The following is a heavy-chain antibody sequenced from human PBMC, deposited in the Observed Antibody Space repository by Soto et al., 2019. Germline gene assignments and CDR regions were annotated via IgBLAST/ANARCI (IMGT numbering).Heavy chain of an antibody. Sequence: EVQLVESGGGLVQPGGSLILSCAASGFTFSNYWMVWVRQAPRKGLVWVSRIIGDGLYTTYADSVKGRFTISRDNAKNTVYLQMSSLRAEDTAVYYCANRAAEESWCSSASCFLIAFDIWGQGTMVTVSS. V-gene: IGHV3-74*03. CDR2: IIGDGLYT. CDR3: ANRAAEESWCSSASCFLIAFDI. D-gene: IGHD2-2*01. CDR1: GFTFSNYW. J-gene: IGHJ3*02.